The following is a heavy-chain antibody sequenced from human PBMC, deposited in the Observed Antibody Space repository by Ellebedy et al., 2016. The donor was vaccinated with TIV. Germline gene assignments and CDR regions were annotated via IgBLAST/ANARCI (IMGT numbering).Heavy chain of an antibody. Sequence: ASVKVSCKASGYTFTAYYMHWARQAPGQGLEWMGWINPNSGGTNYAQKFQGRVTMTRDTSNTTAYMELSRLRSDDTAVYYCARDSTYHQDDAVWGSYRQETAKLDYWGQGTLITVSS. J-gene: IGHJ4*02. CDR3: ARDSTYHQDDAVWGSYRQETAKLDY. V-gene: IGHV1-2*02. CDR2: INPNSGGT. CDR1: GYTFTAYY. D-gene: IGHD3-16*02.